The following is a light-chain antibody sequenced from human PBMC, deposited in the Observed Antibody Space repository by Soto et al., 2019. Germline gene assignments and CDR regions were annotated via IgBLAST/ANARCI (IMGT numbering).Light chain of an antibody. CDR1: SSNIGAGYD. CDR3: QSYDSRLSVV. Sequence: QSVLTQPPSVSGAPGQRVTMSCTGSSSNIGAGYDVHWYQQLPGTAPKLLIYGNSNRPSGVPDRFSGSKSGTSASLAISGLQAEDEADYYCQSYDSRLSVVFGGGTKLTVL. V-gene: IGLV1-40*01. CDR2: GNS. J-gene: IGLJ2*01.